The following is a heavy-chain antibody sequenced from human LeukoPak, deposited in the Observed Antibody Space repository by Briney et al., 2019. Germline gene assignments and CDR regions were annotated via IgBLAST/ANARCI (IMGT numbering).Heavy chain of an antibody. CDR2: IYYSGST. V-gene: IGHV4-59*01. D-gene: IGHD4-17*01. CDR3: ARGAYGDPTSFDY. Sequence: SETLSLTCTVSGGSISSYYWSWIRQPPGKGLEWIGYIYYSGSTNYNPSLKGRVTISVDTSKNQFSLKLSSVTAADTAVYYCARGAYGDPTSFDYWGQGTLVTVSS. J-gene: IGHJ4*02. CDR1: GGSISSYY.